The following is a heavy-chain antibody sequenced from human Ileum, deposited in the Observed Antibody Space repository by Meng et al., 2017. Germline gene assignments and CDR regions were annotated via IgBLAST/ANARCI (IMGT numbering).Heavy chain of an antibody. Sequence: ASVNVSCKASGYTFTSYHVNWVRQATGQGLEWMGWVDPARDTAGYAQKFEGRITMTRDTSMSTVYMELSSLTSGDKAIYYCARGVEAGFDYWGQGTLVTVSS. J-gene: IGHJ4*02. V-gene: IGHV1-8*01. CDR1: GYTFTSYH. D-gene: IGHD6-19*01. CDR3: ARGVEAGFDY. CDR2: VDPARDTA.